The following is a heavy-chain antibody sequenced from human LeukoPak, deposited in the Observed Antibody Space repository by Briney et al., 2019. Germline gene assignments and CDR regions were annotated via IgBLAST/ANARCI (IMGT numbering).Heavy chain of an antibody. D-gene: IGHD2-21*02. V-gene: IGHV1-69*06. CDR1: VCTFSSYA. CDR2: IIPIFGTA. Sequence: SVKVSCKASVCTFSSYAISWVRQAPGQGLEWVGGIIPIFGTANYAQKFQGRVTITADKSTSTAYMELSSLRSEDTAVYYCARSGYCGGDCYFDYWGQGTLVTVSS. CDR3: ARSGYCGGDCYFDY. J-gene: IGHJ4*02.